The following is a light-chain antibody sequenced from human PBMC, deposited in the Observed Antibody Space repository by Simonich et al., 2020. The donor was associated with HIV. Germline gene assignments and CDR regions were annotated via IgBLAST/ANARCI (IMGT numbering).Light chain of an antibody. J-gene: IGKJ4*01. CDR3: QQSYSTPRT. V-gene: IGKV1-39*01. CDR1: QSISSY. CDR2: AAS. Sequence: DIQLTQSPSSLSASVGDRVTITCLASQSISSYVNWYQQKPGKAPKLLIYAASSMQSGVPSRLSGSGSGTDFTLTIRSLQPEDFATYYCQQSYSTPRTFGGGTKVEIK.